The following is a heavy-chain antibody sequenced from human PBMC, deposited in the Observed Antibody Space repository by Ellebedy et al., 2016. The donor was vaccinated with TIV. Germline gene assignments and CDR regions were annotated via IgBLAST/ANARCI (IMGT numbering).Heavy chain of an antibody. CDR1: GFTLSGHW. Sequence: GESLKISCAASGFTLSGHWMHWVRQAPGKGLVWVSRSNGDGTTISYVDSVEGRFPISRHNAKNMVYLQRKSMRVDETAVYYCRRNADIPASFDYWGQGALVTVSS. D-gene: IGHD5-12*01. J-gene: IGHJ4*02. CDR2: SNGDGTTI. V-gene: IGHV3-74*01. CDR3: RRNADIPASFDY.